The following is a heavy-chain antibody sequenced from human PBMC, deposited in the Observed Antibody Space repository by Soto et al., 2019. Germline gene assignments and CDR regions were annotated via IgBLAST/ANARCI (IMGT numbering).Heavy chain of an antibody. CDR3: AKDGIEVAGFKPHRSKYFQH. V-gene: IGHV3-23*01. D-gene: IGHD6-19*01. CDR1: GFTFSSYA. Sequence: GGSLRLSCAASGFTFSSYAMSWVRQAPGKGLEWVSAISGSGGSTYYADSVKGRFTISRDNSKNTLYLQMNSLRAEDTAVYYCAKDGIEVAGFKPHRSKYFQHWGQGTLVTVSS. CDR2: ISGSGGST. J-gene: IGHJ1*01.